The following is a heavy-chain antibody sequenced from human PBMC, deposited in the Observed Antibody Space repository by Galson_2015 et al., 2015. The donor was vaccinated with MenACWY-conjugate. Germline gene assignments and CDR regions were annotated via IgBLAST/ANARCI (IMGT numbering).Heavy chain of an antibody. CDR1: GFTFRQYA. CDR2: ISDSGAAT. CDR3: AKDVYMDV. V-gene: IGHV3-23*01. J-gene: IGHJ6*03. Sequence: SLRLSCAVSGFTFRQYAMSWVRQAPGTGLEWVAIISDSGAATHYIDSVKGRFTISRDISKNTLYLQMSRLRAEDTALYYCAKDVYMDVWGKGTTVFVSS.